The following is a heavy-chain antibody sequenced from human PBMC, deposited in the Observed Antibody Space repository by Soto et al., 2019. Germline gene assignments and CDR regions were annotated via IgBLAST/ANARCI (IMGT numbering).Heavy chain of an antibody. V-gene: IGHV3-23*01. J-gene: IGHJ3*02. CDR3: AKDRDGSGWHDAFHI. D-gene: IGHD6-19*01. CDR1: GFTFRTHA. Sequence: GGSLRPPCQASGFTFRTHALSWVRQAPAKGLEWVSAISGSGGSTYYADPAKGRFATSRDNPKNTLYLQRNSLRAEDTAVYYCAKDRDGSGWHDAFHICGQGTMVTVSS. CDR2: ISGSGGST.